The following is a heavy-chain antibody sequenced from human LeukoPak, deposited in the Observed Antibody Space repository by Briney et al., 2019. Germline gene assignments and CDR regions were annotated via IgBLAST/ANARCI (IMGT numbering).Heavy chain of an antibody. J-gene: IGHJ3*02. CDR3: ASEGSTPVVDAFDI. D-gene: IGHD4-23*01. V-gene: IGHV1-69*13. CDR2: IIPIFGTA. CDR1: GYTLTELS. Sequence: ASVKVSCKVSGYTLTELSMHWVRQAPGQGLEWMGGIIPIFGTANYAQKFQGRVTITADESTSTAYMELSSLRSEDTAVYYCASEGSTPVVDAFDIWGQGTMVTVSS.